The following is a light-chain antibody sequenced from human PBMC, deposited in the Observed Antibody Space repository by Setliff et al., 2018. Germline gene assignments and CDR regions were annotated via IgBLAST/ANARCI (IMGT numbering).Light chain of an antibody. CDR2: EVS. Sequence: QSALTQPRSVSVSPGQSVTISCTGTSSDVGGYNYVSWYQQHPGKAPKLMIYEVSKRPSGVPDRFSGSKSGNTASLTVSGLQAEDEADYYCSSCAGSNNFVFGTGTKVTVL. V-gene: IGLV2-8*01. J-gene: IGLJ1*01. CDR3: SSCAGSNNFV. CDR1: SSDVGGYNY.